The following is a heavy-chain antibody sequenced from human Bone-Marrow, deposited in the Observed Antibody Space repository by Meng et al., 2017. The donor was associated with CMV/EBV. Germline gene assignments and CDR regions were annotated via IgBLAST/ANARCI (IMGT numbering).Heavy chain of an antibody. D-gene: IGHD2-2*01. CDR1: GFTFSNYA. Sequence: ESLKISCAASGFTFSNYAMNWVRQAPGKGLEWIGSIYYSGSTYYNPSLKSRVTISVDTSKNQFSLKLSSVTAADTAVYYCARSVVPAAVYDYWGQGTLVTVSS. CDR2: IYYSGST. J-gene: IGHJ4*02. CDR3: ARSVVPAAVYDY. V-gene: IGHV4-39*07.